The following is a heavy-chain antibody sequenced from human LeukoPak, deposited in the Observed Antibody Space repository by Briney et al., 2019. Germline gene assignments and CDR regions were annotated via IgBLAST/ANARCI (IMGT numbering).Heavy chain of an antibody. J-gene: IGHJ3*02. CDR3: ARDCSGGSCYGAFDI. CDR1: GGSISSGGYS. D-gene: IGHD2-15*01. CDR2: IYHSGST. Sequence: SETLSLTCAVSGGSISSGGYSWGWIRQPPGKGLEWIGYIYHSGSTYYNPSLKSRITISVDSTENRFSLKLTSVTATDTAVYYCARDCSGGSCYGAFDIWGQGTMVTVSS. V-gene: IGHV4-30-2*05.